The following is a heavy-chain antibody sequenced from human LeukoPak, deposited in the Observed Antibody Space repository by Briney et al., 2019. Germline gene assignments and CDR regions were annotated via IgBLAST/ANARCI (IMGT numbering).Heavy chain of an antibody. D-gene: IGHD6-19*01. J-gene: IGHJ4*02. CDR1: GFTFSDYY. Sequence: GGSLRLSCAASGFTFSDYYMSWIRQAPGKGLEWVANIRQDGSGKFYADSVKGRFTISRDNAKNSLFLQMNSLRAEDTAVYFCARWLYNSGWAIDYWGQGTLVTVSS. V-gene: IGHV3-7*01. CDR3: ARWLYNSGWAIDY. CDR2: IRQDGSGK.